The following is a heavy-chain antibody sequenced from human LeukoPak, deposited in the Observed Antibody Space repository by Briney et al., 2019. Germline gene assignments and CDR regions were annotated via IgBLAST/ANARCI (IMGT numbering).Heavy chain of an antibody. CDR3: ATDQGSVVRGVIIWRGWFDP. Sequence: ASVKVSCKVSGYTFTDLSMHWVGQPPGKGLGGMGGFNLKDGETIYAQKFQGRVTMTEDTSTDTAYMELSSLRSEDTAVYYCATDQGSVVRGVIIWRGWFDPWGQGTLVTVSS. D-gene: IGHD3-10*01. V-gene: IGHV1-24*01. CDR2: FNLKDGET. J-gene: IGHJ5*02. CDR1: GYTFTDLS.